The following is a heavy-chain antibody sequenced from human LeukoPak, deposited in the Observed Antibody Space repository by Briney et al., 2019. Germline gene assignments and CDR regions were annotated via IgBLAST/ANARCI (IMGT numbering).Heavy chain of an antibody. CDR1: GFTFDDYA. V-gene: IGHV3-9*01. D-gene: IGHD3-22*01. Sequence: GGSLRLSCAASGFTFDDYAMHWVRQAPGKGLEWVSGISWNSGSIGYADSVKGRFTISRDNAKNSLYLQMNSLRAEDTAVYYCATYSSLNRREFQYWGQGTLLTVSS. CDR3: ATYSSLNRREFQY. J-gene: IGHJ1*01. CDR2: ISWNSGSI.